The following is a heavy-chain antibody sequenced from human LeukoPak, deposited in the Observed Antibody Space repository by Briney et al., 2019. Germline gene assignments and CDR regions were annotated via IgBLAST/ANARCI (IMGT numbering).Heavy chain of an antibody. CDR1: GFTFSSYA. D-gene: IGHD6-13*01. Sequence: GGSLRLSCAASGFTFSSYAMHWVRQAPGKGLEWVAVISYDGSNKYYADSVKGRFTISRDNSKNTLYLQMNSLRAEDTAVYYCARGSRAAGPDAFDIWGQGTMVTVSS. V-gene: IGHV3-30*04. J-gene: IGHJ3*02. CDR2: ISYDGSNK. CDR3: ARGSRAAGPDAFDI.